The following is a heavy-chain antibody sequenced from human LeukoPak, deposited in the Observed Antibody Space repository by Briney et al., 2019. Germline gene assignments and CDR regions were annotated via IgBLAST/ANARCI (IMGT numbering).Heavy chain of an antibody. D-gene: IGHD6-13*01. CDR2: IIPILGIA. Sequence: SVKVSCKASGGTFSSYAISWVRQAPGQGLEWMGRIIPILGIANYAQKFQGRVTITADKSTSTAYMELSSLRSEDTAVYYCARDIAAAGNGGAFDIWGQGTMVTVSS. CDR1: GGTFSSYA. J-gene: IGHJ3*02. V-gene: IGHV1-69*04. CDR3: ARDIAAAGNGGAFDI.